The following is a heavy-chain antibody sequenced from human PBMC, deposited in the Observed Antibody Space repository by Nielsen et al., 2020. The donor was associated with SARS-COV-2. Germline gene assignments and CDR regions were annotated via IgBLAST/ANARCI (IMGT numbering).Heavy chain of an antibody. D-gene: IGHD3-3*01. J-gene: IGHJ4*02. CDR1: GFTFSSYA. CDR2: ISGSGGST. Sequence: GGSLRLSCAASGFTFSSYAMSWVRQAPGKGLEWVSAISGSGGSTYYADSVKGRFTISRDNSKNTLYLQMNSLRAEDTAVYYCGKRVWAYDFWSGYDFDYWGQGTLGTVSS. V-gene: IGHV3-23*01. CDR3: GKRVWAYDFWSGYDFDY.